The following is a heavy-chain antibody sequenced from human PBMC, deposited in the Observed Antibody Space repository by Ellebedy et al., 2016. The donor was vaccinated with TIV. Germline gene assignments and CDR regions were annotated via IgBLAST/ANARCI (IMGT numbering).Heavy chain of an antibody. D-gene: IGHD2-15*01. J-gene: IGHJ4*02. Sequence: SVKVSXXASGGTFSSYAISWVRQAPGQGLEWMGGIIPIFGTANYAQKFQGRVTITADESTSTAYMELSSLRSEDTAVYYCATPKYCSGGSCYSGYLLVYWGQGTLVTVSS. CDR1: GGTFSSYA. V-gene: IGHV1-69*13. CDR3: ATPKYCSGGSCYSGYLLVY. CDR2: IIPIFGTA.